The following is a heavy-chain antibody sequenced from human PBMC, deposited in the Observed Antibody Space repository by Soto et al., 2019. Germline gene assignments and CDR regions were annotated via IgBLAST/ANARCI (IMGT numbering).Heavy chain of an antibody. D-gene: IGHD2-2*01. J-gene: IGHJ4*02. Sequence: SETLSLTCTVSGGSISSYYWSWIRQPAGKGLEWIGRIYTSGSTNYNPSLKSRVTMSVDTSRNQFSLKLSSVTAADTAVYYCARACSSNSCYDVFDYWGQGTLVTVSS. CDR3: ARACSSNSCYDVFDY. CDR1: GGSISSYY. CDR2: IYTSGST. V-gene: IGHV4-4*07.